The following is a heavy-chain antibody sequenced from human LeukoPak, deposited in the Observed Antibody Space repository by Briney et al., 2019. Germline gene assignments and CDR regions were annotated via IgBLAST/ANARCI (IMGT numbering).Heavy chain of an antibody. CDR3: EVTSTPIDS. CDR1: GYTLTDYY. J-gene: IGHJ4*02. Sequence: GASVKVSCKASGYTLTDYYIHWVRQAPGQGLEWMGWIDPHSGGTNYAQKFQGRVTMTRDTSINTAYMELSGLLSDDTAVYYCEVTSTPIDSWGQGTLVTVSS. CDR2: IDPHSGGT. D-gene: IGHD2-2*01. V-gene: IGHV1-2*02.